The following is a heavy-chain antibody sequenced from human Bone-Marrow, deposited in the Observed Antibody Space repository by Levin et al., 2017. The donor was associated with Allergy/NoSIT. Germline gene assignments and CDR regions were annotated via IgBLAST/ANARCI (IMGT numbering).Heavy chain of an antibody. CDR3: ANVPYSGRMT. CDR1: GFTFGDYV. V-gene: IGHV3-9*01. CDR2: ISGDTETR. D-gene: IGHD2-21*01. J-gene: IGHJ5*02. Sequence: PGGSLRLSCVVSGFTFGDYVMTWVRQRPGKGLEWVSSISGDTETRYYADSVKGRFTISRDNAKKSLYLQMSSLRSEDTAFYHCANVPYSGRMTWGQGTLVTVSS.